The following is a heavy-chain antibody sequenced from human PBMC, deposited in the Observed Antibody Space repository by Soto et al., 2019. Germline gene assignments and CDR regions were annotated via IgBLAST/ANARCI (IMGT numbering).Heavy chain of an antibody. J-gene: IGHJ6*02. V-gene: IGHV1-2*02. D-gene: IGHD2-21*02. CDR3: ARWGGDSYYYYGMDV. CDR1: GYTFTGYY. Sequence: ASVKVSCKASGYTFTGYYMHWVRQAPGQGLEWMGWINPNSGGTNYAQKFQGRVTMTRDTSISTAYMELSRLRSDDTAVYYCARWGGDSYYYYGMDVWGQGTTVTVSS. CDR2: INPNSGGT.